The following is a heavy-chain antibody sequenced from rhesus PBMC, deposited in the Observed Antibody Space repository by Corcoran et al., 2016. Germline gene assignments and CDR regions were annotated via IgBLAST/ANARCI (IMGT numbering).Heavy chain of an antibody. Sequence: QLQLQESGPGLVKPSETLSVTCAVSGGSISSSYWSWIRQAPGKGLEWIGYIYGSGSRTTYNPARTSRGTRAGDTSKNQLSLKLRSVTAADTAVYYCASDKGGTLFDYWGQGVLVTVSS. CDR2: IYGSGSRT. CDR3: ASDKGGTLFDY. J-gene: IGHJ4*01. V-gene: IGHV4-169*02. D-gene: IGHD1-44*01. CDR1: GGSISSSY.